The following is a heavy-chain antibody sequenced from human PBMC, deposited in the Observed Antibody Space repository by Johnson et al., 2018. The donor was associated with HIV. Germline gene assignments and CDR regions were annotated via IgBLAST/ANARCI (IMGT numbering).Heavy chain of an antibody. V-gene: IGHV3-11*04. CDR3: ARKRAYYDSSGYSDAFDI. CDR2: ISSSGNTI. J-gene: IGHJ3*02. Sequence: QVQLVESGGGLVKPGGSLRLSCAASGFSFSDYYMTWIRQAPGKGLEWVSYISSSGNTIFYADSVKGRFTISRDNAKNSLYLQMNSLRAEDTAVYYCARKRAYYDSSGYSDAFDIWGQGTMVTVSS. D-gene: IGHD3-22*01. CDR1: GFSFSDYY.